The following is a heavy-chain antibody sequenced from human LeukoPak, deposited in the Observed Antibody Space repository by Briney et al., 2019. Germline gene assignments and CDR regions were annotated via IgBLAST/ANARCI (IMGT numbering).Heavy chain of an antibody. Sequence: ASVKVSCKASGYTFTGYYMHWVRQAPGQGLEWMGWINPNSGGTNYAQKFQGRVTMTRDTSISTAYMELSRLRSDDTAVYYCARVGYDSSGYYYEGYYFDYWGQGTLVTVSS. J-gene: IGHJ4*02. CDR3: ARVGYDSSGYYYEGYYFDY. CDR1: GYTFTGYY. CDR2: INPNSGGT. V-gene: IGHV1-2*02. D-gene: IGHD3-22*01.